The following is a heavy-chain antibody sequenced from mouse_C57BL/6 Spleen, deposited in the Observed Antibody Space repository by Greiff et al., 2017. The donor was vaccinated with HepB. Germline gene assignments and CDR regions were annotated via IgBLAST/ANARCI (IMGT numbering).Heavy chain of an antibody. CDR2: INPSTGGT. J-gene: IGHJ3*01. D-gene: IGHD2-4*01. CDR1: GYSFTGYY. CDR3: ARGEIYYDYGGFAY. Sequence: EVQLQQSGPELVKPGASVKISCKASGYSFTGYYMNWVKQSPEKSLEWIGEINPSTGGTTYNQKFKAKATLTVDKSSSTAYMQLKSLTSEDSAVYYCARGEIYYDYGGFAYWGQGTLVTVSA. V-gene: IGHV1-42*01.